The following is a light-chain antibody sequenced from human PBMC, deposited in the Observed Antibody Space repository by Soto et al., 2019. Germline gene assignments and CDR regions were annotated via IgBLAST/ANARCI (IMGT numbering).Light chain of an antibody. V-gene: IGKV1-5*03. CDR2: KAS. J-gene: IGKJ1*01. CDR3: QQYNTWT. CDR1: QSISYW. Sequence: DIQMTQSPSTLSASVGDRVTITCRASQSISYWLAWYQQKPGKAPKLLIYKASSLESGVPSRSSGSGSGTEFTLTISSLQPDDFGTYYCQQYNTWTFGQGTKVEIK.